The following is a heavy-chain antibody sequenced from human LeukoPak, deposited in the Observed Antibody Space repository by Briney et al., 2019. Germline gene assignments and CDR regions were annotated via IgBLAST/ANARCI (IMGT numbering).Heavy chain of an antibody. D-gene: IGHD6-13*01. Sequence: SETLSLTCTVSGGSISSSSYYWGWIRQPPGKGLEWIGRIYTSGSTNYNPSLKSRVTISVDTSKNQFSLKLSSVTAADTAVYYCARDSGIAAAGAGFDYWGQGTLVTVSS. CDR3: ARDSGIAAAGAGFDY. V-gene: IGHV4-39*07. CDR2: IYTSGST. CDR1: GGSISSSSYY. J-gene: IGHJ4*02.